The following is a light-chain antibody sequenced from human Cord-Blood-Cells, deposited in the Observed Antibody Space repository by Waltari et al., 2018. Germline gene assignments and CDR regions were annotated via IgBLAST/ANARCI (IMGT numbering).Light chain of an antibody. Sequence: ALTQPASAADSPGQAITISCTGTSSHVGGYNYVSWYQQHPGKAPKLMIYEVSNRPSGVSNRFSGSKSGNTASLTISGLQAEDEADYYCSSYTSSSTYVFGTGTKVTVL. CDR2: EVS. V-gene: IGLV2-14*01. CDR1: SSHVGGYNY. J-gene: IGLJ1*01. CDR3: SSYTSSSTYV.